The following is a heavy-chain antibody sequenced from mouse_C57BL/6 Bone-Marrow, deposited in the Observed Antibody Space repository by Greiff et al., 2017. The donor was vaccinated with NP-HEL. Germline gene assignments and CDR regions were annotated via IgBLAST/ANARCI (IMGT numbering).Heavy chain of an antibody. CDR1: YTFSRRVH. D-gene: IGHD2-5*01. V-gene: IGHV1-87*01. CDR2: GQGLEWIG. J-gene: IGHJ3*01. Sequence: QVQLQQSGPELARPWASVKISCQAFYTFSRRVHFAIRDTNYWMQWVKQRPGQGLEWIGAIYPGNGDTSYNQKFKGKATLTADKSSSTAYMQLSSLTSEYSAVYYCAHSSYSNYGGPGFAYWGQGTLVTVSA. CDR3: SEYSAVYYCAHSSYSNYGGPGFAY.